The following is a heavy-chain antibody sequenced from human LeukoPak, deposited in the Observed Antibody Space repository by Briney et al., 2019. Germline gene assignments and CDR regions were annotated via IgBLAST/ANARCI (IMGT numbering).Heavy chain of an antibody. CDR2: ISYDGSNK. V-gene: IGHV3-30*18. CDR1: GFTFSSYG. J-gene: IGHJ4*02. CDR3: AKDSHSQQLVTEYFDY. D-gene: IGHD6-13*01. Sequence: GRSLRLSCAASGFTFSSYGMHWVRQAPGKGLEWVAVISYDGSNKYYADSVKGRFTISRDNSKNTLYLQMNSLRAEDTAVYYGAKDSHSQQLVTEYFDYWGQGTLVTVSS.